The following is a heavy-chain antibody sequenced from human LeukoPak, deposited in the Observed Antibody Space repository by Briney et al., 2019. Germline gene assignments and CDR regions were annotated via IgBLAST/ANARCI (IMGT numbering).Heavy chain of an antibody. D-gene: IGHD1-26*01. CDR3: AKHADNGSYRSPSFEY. CDR1: GFTFSSYA. Sequence: GKSLRLSCAASGFTFSSYAINWVRQAPGKGLEWVAVISDDGSNKYYADSVKGRFTISRDNSKNTLYLQMNSLRAEDTAVYYCAKHADNGSYRSPSFEYWGQGTPVTVFS. CDR2: ISDDGSNK. V-gene: IGHV3-30*18. J-gene: IGHJ4*02.